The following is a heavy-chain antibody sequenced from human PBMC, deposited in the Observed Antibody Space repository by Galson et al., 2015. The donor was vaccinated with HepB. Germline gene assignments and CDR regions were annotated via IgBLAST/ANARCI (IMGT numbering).Heavy chain of an antibody. CDR1: GFTFSSYA. CDR2: ISYDGSNK. J-gene: IGHJ2*01. Sequence: SLRLSCAASGFTFSSYAMHWVRRAPGKGLEWVAVISYDGSNKYYADSVKGRFTISRDNSKNTLYLQMNSLRAEDTAVYYCARVIHRLWYFDLWGRGTLVIVSS. V-gene: IGHV3-30-3*01. CDR3: ARVIHRLWYFDL.